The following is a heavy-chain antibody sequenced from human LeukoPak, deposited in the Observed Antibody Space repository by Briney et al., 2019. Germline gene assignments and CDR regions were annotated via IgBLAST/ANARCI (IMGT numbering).Heavy chain of an antibody. V-gene: IGHV3-13*01. CDR2: IGTASDT. CDR1: GFTFSSFD. Sequence: GSLRLSCAAPGFTFSSFDMHWVRQPTGQGLEWVSTIGTASDTHYPGSVEGRFTLSRDNAKNSLYLQMNSLTAGDTAVYYCARGPPRGKYYYMDVWGKGTTVTVSS. CDR3: ARGPPRGKYYYMDV. D-gene: IGHD1-1*01. J-gene: IGHJ6*03.